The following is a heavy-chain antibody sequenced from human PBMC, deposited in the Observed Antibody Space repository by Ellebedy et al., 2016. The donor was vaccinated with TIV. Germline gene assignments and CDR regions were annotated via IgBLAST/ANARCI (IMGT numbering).Heavy chain of an antibody. V-gene: IGHV1-2*02. CDR3: ARDPYSGSYGYNMDV. CDR1: GYTFTGYY. D-gene: IGHD1-26*01. Sequence: AASVKVSCKASGYTFTGYYLHWVRQAPGQGLEWMGWINSNSGGTNYAQKFQGRVTMTRDTSISTAYMELSRLRSDDTAVYYCARDPYSGSYGYNMDVWGQGTTVTVSS. J-gene: IGHJ6*02. CDR2: INSNSGGT.